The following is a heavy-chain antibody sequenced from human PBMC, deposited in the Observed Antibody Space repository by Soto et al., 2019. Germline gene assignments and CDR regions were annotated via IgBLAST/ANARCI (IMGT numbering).Heavy chain of an antibody. CDR1: GGSISSYY. J-gene: IGHJ5*02. Sequence: SETLSLTCTVSGGSISSYYWSWIRQPAGKGLEWIGRIYTSGSTNYNPSLKSRVTMSVDTSENQFSLKLSSVTAADTAVYYCARVNSSGWNSWFDPGGQGTLVTVSS. CDR3: ARVNSSGWNSWFDP. D-gene: IGHD6-19*01. V-gene: IGHV4-4*07. CDR2: IYTSGST.